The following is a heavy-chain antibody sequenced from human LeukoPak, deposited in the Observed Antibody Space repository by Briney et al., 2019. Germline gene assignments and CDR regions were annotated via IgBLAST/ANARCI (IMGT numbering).Heavy chain of an antibody. Sequence: PSETLSLTCTVSGGSISGYYWSWIRQPPGKGLEWIGEINHSGSTNYNPSLKSRVTISVDTSKNQFSPKLSSVTAADTAVYYCARGTLWPGSFDIWGQGTMVTVSS. CDR1: GGSISGYY. CDR2: INHSGST. CDR3: ARGTLWPGSFDI. D-gene: IGHD5-18*01. V-gene: IGHV4-34*01. J-gene: IGHJ3*02.